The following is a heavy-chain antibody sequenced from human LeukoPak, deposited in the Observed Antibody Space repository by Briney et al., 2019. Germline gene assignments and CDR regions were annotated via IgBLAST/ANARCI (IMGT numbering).Heavy chain of an antibody. D-gene: IGHD6-13*01. CDR3: AHRQVAAAGIDYFNY. J-gene: IGHJ4*02. CDR1: GFSLSTDGVG. CDR2: IYWDDDK. V-gene: IGHV2-5*05. Sequence: SGPTLVNPTQTLTLTCTFSGFSLSTDGVGVGWIRQPPGKALEWLALIYWDDDKRYGPSLKSRLTITKDTSKNQVVLTMTNMDPVDKATYYCAHRQVAAAGIDYFNYWGQGTLVTVSS.